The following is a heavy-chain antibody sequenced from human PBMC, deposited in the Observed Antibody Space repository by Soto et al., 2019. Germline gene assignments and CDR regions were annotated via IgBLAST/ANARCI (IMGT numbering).Heavy chain of an antibody. J-gene: IGHJ4*02. Sequence: GGSLRLSCAASGFTFSSYAMSWVRQAPGKGLEWVSAISGSGGSTYYADSVKGRFTISRDNSKNTLYLQMNSLRAEDTAVYYCAKSVRRTSIAARPLDYWGQGTLVTVSS. D-gene: IGHD6-6*01. CDR2: ISGSGGST. CDR3: AKSVRRTSIAARPLDY. CDR1: GFTFSSYA. V-gene: IGHV3-23*01.